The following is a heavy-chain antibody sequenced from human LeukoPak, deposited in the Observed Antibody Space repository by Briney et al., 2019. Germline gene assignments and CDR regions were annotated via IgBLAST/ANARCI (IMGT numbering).Heavy chain of an antibody. Sequence: SSVKVSYKASGGTFSSYAISWVRQAPGQGLEWMGRIIPIFGTANYAQKFQGRVTITTDESTSTAYMELSSLRSEDTAVYYCARVYYYDSSGWSFDYWGQGTLVTVSS. V-gene: IGHV1-69*05. J-gene: IGHJ4*02. CDR2: IIPIFGTA. D-gene: IGHD3-22*01. CDR3: ARVYYYDSSGWSFDY. CDR1: GGTFSSYA.